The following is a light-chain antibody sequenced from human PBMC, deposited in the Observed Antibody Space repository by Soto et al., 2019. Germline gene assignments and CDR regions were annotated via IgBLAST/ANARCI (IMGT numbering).Light chain of an antibody. Sequence: EIQMTQSPSSVSASVGDRFTITFRASQGISTCLAWYQQKSVKAPNLLIYGASNLHSGVPSRFSGSGSGTNFTLTISSLQPEDFATYYCQQANSFPITFGQGTRLEIK. CDR2: GAS. CDR1: QGISTC. V-gene: IGKV1-12*01. J-gene: IGKJ5*01. CDR3: QQANSFPIT.